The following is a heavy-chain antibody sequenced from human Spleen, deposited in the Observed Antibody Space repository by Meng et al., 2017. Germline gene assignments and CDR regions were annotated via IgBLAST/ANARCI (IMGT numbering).Heavy chain of an antibody. CDR3: ARCGYYGSGSYSYWFDP. J-gene: IGHJ5*02. CDR2: IIPICGTA. V-gene: IGHV1-69*05. CDR1: GGTFSSYA. Sequence: QVKRVQFGAEVKKPGSAVKVSWKAYGGTFSSYAISWVRQAPGQGLEWMGGIIPICGTANYAQKFQGRVTITTDESTSTAYMELSSLRSEDTAVYYCARCGYYGSGSYSYWFDPWGQGTLVTVSS. D-gene: IGHD3-10*01.